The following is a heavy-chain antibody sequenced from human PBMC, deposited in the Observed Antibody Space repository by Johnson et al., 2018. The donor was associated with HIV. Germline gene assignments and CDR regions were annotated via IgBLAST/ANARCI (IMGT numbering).Heavy chain of an antibody. D-gene: IGHD3-22*01. V-gene: IGHV3-30*14. CDR2: ISYDGSNK. Sequence: VQLVESGGGLVQPGGSLRLSCAASGFTFSSYAMHWVRQAPGKGLEWVAVISYDGSNKYYADSVKGRFTISRDNSKNTLYLQMNSLRAEDTAVYYCARCMGDSSGYTDAFDIWGQGTMVTVSS. CDR1: GFTFSSYA. J-gene: IGHJ3*02. CDR3: ARCMGDSSGYTDAFDI.